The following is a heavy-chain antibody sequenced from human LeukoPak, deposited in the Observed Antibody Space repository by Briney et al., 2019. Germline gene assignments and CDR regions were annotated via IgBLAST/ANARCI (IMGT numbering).Heavy chain of an antibody. CDR1: GFTFSSHS. V-gene: IGHV3-21*06. J-gene: IGHJ6*02. CDR2: ISSSSNYI. Sequence: PGGSLRLSCAASGFTFSSHSMTWVRQAPGKGLEWVSSISSSSNYIYYADSVKGRFTISRDNAKNSLYLQMNSRRDEDTAVYYCARGVISYYSGLDVWGQGTTVIVSS. D-gene: IGHD2-15*01. CDR3: ARGVISYYSGLDV.